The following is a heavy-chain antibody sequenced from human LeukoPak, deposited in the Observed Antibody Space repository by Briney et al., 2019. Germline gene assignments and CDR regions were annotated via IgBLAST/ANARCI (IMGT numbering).Heavy chain of an antibody. CDR3: ARGDGYNLAGY. D-gene: IGHD5-24*01. CDR1: GGSISSYH. Sequence: ASETLSLTCTVSGGSISSYHWSWIRQPPGKGLEWIGYIYYSGSTNYNPSLKSRVTISVDTSKNQFSLKLSSVTAADTAVYYCARGDGYNLAGYWGQGTLVTVSS. V-gene: IGHV4-59*08. CDR2: IYYSGST. J-gene: IGHJ4*02.